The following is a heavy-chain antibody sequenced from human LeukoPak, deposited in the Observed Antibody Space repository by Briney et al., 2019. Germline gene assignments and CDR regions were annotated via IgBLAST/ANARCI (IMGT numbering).Heavy chain of an antibody. CDR3: ARDPNGDYIGAFDM. V-gene: IGHV3-23*01. J-gene: IGHJ3*02. D-gene: IGHD4-17*01. CDR2: IRGGGGSA. Sequence: GGSLRLSCTASGFTFSAYAMMWVPQAPGKGREWVSAIRGGGGSAFYADSVKGRFTISRDNSKYTLFLQMNSLRAEDTAVYYCARDPNGDYIGAFDMWGPGTMVTVSS. CDR1: GFTFSAYA.